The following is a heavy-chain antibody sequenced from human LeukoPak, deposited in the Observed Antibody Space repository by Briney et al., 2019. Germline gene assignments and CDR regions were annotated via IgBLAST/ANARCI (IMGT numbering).Heavy chain of an antibody. J-gene: IGHJ4*02. D-gene: IGHD2-15*01. CDR3: AAVGVVAGLGY. CDR1: GFTVSSNY. V-gene: IGHV3-53*01. Sequence: GGSLRLSCAASGFTVSSNYMNWVRQAPGKGLEWVSVIYSSGSTYYADSVKGRFTISRDNSKDTLYLQMHSLRAEDTAVYYCAAVGVVAGLGYWGQGTLVTVSS. CDR2: IYSSGST.